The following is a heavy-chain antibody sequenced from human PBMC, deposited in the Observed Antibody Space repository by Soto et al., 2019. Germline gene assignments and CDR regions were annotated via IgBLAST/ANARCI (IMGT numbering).Heavy chain of an antibody. V-gene: IGHV1-24*01. J-gene: IGHJ6*02. CDR2: FDPEDGET. Sequence: QVQLVQSGAEVKKPGASVKVSCKVSGYTLTELSMHWVRQAPGKGLEWMGGFDPEDGETIYAPKFPGRVTMTEDTSTDTAYMELSSLRSEDTAVYYCATKGRGYVGYYYYGMDVCGQGTTVTVSS. CDR3: ATKGRGYVGYYYYGMDV. D-gene: IGHD3-16*01. CDR1: GYTLTELS.